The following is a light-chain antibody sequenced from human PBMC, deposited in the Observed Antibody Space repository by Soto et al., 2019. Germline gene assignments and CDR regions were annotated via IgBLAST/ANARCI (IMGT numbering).Light chain of an antibody. CDR3: QQYNSFPPT. V-gene: IGKV1-8*01. CDR2: RAS. CDR1: QGISNY. J-gene: IGKJ2*01. Sequence: AIRMTQSPSSFSASTGDRVTITCRATQGISNYLAWYQQKPGKAPKLLIYRASVLESGVPSRFIGGGSGTNFSLTISYLQSEDFATYYCQQYNSFPPTFGQGTQLEIK.